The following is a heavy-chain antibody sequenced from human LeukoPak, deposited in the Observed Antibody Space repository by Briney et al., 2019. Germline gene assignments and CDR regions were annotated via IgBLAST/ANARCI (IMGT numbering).Heavy chain of an antibody. V-gene: IGHV4-59*01. Sequence: SETLSLTCTVSGVSIRSNYWSWIRQPPGKGLEWIGYIFYTGSTKYNPSLKSRVTISVDTSKNQFSLKLSSVTAADTAVYYCARDRVAGVVDYWGQGTLVTVSS. CDR1: GVSIRSNY. D-gene: IGHD2-15*01. CDR2: IFYTGST. CDR3: ARDRVAGVVDY. J-gene: IGHJ4*02.